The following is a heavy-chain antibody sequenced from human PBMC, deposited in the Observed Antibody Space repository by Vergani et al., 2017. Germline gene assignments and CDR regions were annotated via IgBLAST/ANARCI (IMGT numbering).Heavy chain of an antibody. Sequence: VQLVESGGGVVQPGRSLRLSCAASGFTVSSNYMSWVRQAPGKGLEWVSVIYSGGSTYYADSVKGRFTISRDNSKNTLYLQMNSLRAEDTAVYYCARRATEDYYYYGMDVWGQGTTVTVSS. V-gene: IGHV3-53*01. J-gene: IGHJ6*02. CDR2: IYSGGST. CDR3: ARRATEDYYYYGMDV. D-gene: IGHD1-1*01. CDR1: GFTVSSNY.